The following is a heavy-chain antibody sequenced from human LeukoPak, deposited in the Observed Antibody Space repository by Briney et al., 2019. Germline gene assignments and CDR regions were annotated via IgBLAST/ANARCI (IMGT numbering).Heavy chain of an antibody. CDR2: IYSGGST. J-gene: IGHJ2*01. CDR1: GFTVSSYY. D-gene: IGHD3-22*01. Sequence: GGSLRLSCAASGFTVSSYYMSWVRQAPGKGLEWVSVIYSGGSTYYADSVKGRFTISRDNSKNTLYLQMNSLRAEDTAVYYCARDKVYYYDSSGYSYYWYFDLWGRGTLVTVSS. V-gene: IGHV3-66*01. CDR3: ARDKVYYYDSSGYSYYWYFDL.